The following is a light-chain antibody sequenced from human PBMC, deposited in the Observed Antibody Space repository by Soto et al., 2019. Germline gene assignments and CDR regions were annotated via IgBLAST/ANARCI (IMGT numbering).Light chain of an antibody. V-gene: IGKV2-28*01. J-gene: IGKJ2*02. CDR2: LGS. CDR1: QSLLHSNGYNF. Sequence: DIVMTQSPFSLPVTPGEPASISCRSSQSLLHSNGYNFLDWYLQKPGQSPQLLTYLGSNRASGVPDRFSGSGSGTEFTLKISRVEAEDVGVYYCMQALQTPCTFGQGTKLEIK. CDR3: MQALQTPCT.